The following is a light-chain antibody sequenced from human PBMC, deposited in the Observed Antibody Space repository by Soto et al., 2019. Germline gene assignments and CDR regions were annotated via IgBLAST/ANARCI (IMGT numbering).Light chain of an antibody. CDR2: GAS. CDR1: QSVSSSY. J-gene: IGKJ2*01. Sequence: EIVLTQSPGTLSLSPGERATLSCRASQSVSSSYLAWYQQKPGQAPRLLIYGASSRATGIPDRFSGSGSETDFTLNISTLEPEDFAVYYCQQYCSSPPDTFGQGTKRQIK. V-gene: IGKV3-20*01. CDR3: QQYCSSPPDT.